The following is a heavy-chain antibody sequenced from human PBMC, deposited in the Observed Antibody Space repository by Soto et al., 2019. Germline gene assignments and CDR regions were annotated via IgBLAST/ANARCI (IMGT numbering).Heavy chain of an antibody. CDR3: ARLARDSGYEFDY. D-gene: IGHD5-12*01. V-gene: IGHV1-8*01. Sequence: ASVKVSCKASGYTFTSYDINWVRQATGQGLEWMGWMNPNSGNTGYAQKFQGRVTMTRNTSISTAYMELSSLRSEDTAVYYCARLARDSGYEFDYWGQGTLVTVSS. CDR1: GYTFTSYD. CDR2: MNPNSGNT. J-gene: IGHJ4*02.